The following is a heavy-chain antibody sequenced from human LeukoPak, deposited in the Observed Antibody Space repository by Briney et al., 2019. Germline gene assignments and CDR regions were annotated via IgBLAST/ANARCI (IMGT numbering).Heavy chain of an antibody. CDR3: ARRKYGVDYNGMDF. Sequence: ASVKVSCKASGYTFSAYGTNWVRLAPGQGLEWMASINLHKSNTQYEQKFQGRVTMTTDTSTSTAYMELRRLRADDTANYYGARRKYGVDYNGMDFWGQGTTITVSS. D-gene: IGHD5/OR15-5a*01. CDR2: INLHKSNT. V-gene: IGHV1-18*01. J-gene: IGHJ6*02. CDR1: GYTFSAYG.